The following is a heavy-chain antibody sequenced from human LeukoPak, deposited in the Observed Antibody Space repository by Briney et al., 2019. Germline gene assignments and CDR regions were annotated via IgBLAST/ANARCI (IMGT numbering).Heavy chain of an antibody. J-gene: IGHJ6*03. CDR1: GYTFTSYD. Sequence: ASVKVSCKASGYTFTSYDINWVRQATGQGLEWMGWMDPNSGNTGYAQKFQGRVTMTEDTSTDTAYMELSSLRSEDTAVYYCATNSWGLLRRDYYYMDVWGKGTTVTVSS. V-gene: IGHV1-8*02. CDR3: ATNSWGLLRRDYYYMDV. CDR2: MDPNSGNT. D-gene: IGHD1-26*01.